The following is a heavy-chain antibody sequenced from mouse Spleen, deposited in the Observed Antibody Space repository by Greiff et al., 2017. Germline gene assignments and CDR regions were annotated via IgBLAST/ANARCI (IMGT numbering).Heavy chain of an antibody. CDR1: GFTFSDYY. V-gene: IGHV5-12*02. CDR3: ARRRIGNYGYAMDY. CDR2: ISNGGGST. Sequence: EVKVEESGGGLVQPGGSLKLSCATSGFTFSDYYMYWVRQTPEKRLEWVAYISNGGGSTYYPDTVKGRFTISRDNAKNTLYLQMSRLKSEDTAMYYCARRRIGNYGYAMDYWGQGTSVTVSS. J-gene: IGHJ4*01. D-gene: IGHD1-1*01.